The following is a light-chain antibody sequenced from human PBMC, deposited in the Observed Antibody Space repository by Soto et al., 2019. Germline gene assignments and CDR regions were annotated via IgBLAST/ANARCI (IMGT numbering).Light chain of an antibody. CDR2: DVT. CDR3: TSFTSSSTPWV. J-gene: IGLJ3*02. CDR1: SSDVGSYNY. V-gene: IGLV2-14*01. Sequence: QSVLTQPASVSGSPGQSITISCTGTSSDVGSYNYVSWYQQHPGKAPKLMIYDVTNRPSGVSNRFSGSKSGNTASLTISGLQAEDEADYYCTSFTSSSTPWVFGGGTKVTV.